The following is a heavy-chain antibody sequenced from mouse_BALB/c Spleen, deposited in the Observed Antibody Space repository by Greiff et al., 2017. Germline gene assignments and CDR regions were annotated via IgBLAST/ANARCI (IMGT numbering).Heavy chain of an antibody. CDR2: IRNKANGYTT. Sequence: EVKLMESGGGLVQPGGSLRLSCATSGFTFTDYYMSWVRQPPGKALEWLGFIRNKANGYTTEYSASVKGRFTISRDNSQSLLYLQMNTLRAEDSATYYCARDGNYYFDYWGQGTTLTVSS. J-gene: IGHJ2*01. CDR3: ARDGNYYFDY. D-gene: IGHD2-1*01. CDR1: GFTFTDYY. V-gene: IGHV7-3*02.